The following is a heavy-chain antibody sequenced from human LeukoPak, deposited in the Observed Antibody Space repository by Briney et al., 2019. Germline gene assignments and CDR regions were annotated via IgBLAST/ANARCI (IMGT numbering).Heavy chain of an antibody. D-gene: IGHD1-7*01. CDR3: ANELELRNWFDP. CDR1: GGSISSGGYY. Sequence: ASETLSLTCTVSGGSISSGGYYWSWIRQHPGTGLKWIGYIYYSGSTYYNPSLKSRVTISVDTSKNQFSLKLSSVTAADTAVYYCANELELRNWFDPWGQGTLVTVSS. J-gene: IGHJ5*02. V-gene: IGHV4-31*03. CDR2: IYYSGST.